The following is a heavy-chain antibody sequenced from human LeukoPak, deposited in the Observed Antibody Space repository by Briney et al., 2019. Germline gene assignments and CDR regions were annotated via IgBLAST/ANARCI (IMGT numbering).Heavy chain of an antibody. D-gene: IGHD6-13*01. CDR3: ARRARVSSSWIDY. CDR1: GGSISSGSYY. V-gene: IGHV4-61*02. Sequence: PSQTLSLTCTVSGGSISSGSYYWSWIRQPAGKGLEWIGRIYTSGSTNYNPSLKSRVTISVDTSKNQFSLKLSSVTAADTAVYYCARRARVSSSWIDYWGQGTLVTVSS. J-gene: IGHJ4*02. CDR2: IYTSGST.